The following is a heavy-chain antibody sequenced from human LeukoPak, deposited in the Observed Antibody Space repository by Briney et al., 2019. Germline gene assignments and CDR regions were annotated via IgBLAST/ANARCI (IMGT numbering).Heavy chain of an antibody. Sequence: GGSLRLSCAASGFSFSSHGMHWVRQVPGKGLEWVAVIWYDGSKKYYADFVKGRFTISRDNFKNTMSLQMNSLRADDTAVYYCARDREAARPGWFDPWGQATLVTVSS. D-gene: IGHD6-6*01. V-gene: IGHV3-33*01. CDR3: ARDREAARPGWFDP. CDR2: IWYDGSKK. J-gene: IGHJ5*02. CDR1: GFSFSSHG.